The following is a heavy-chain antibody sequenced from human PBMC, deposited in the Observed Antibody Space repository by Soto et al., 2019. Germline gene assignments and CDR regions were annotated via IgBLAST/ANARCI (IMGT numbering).Heavy chain of an antibody. V-gene: IGHV3-33*01. Sequence: QVQLVESGGGVVQPGRSLRLSCAAAGFNFSSYVMHWVRQAPGKGLEWVAFIWYDGGNKYYADSVKGRFTISRDNSKNTLYLQMNSLRAEDTAVYYCARDGQWLPRDGLRSSYYFDYWGQGTLVTVSS. D-gene: IGHD6-19*01. CDR1: GFNFSSYV. J-gene: IGHJ4*02. CDR3: ARDGQWLPRDGLRSSYYFDY. CDR2: IWYDGGNK.